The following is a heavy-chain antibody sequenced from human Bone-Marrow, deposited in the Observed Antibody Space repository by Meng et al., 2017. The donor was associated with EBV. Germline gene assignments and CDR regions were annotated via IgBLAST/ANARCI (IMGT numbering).Heavy chain of an antibody. Sequence: QVRLVQAGAEVKKPGSSVKVPCKTSGGTFSSYAVSWVRQAPGQGLEWMGGLIPKSGVPYFARKFQGRLTITADESTSTHYMDLTSLRSDDTAVYYCASESGRGFTPDYWGRGTLVTVSS. CDR3: ASESGRGFTPDY. J-gene: IGHJ4*02. D-gene: IGHD3-10*01. V-gene: IGHV1-69*01. CDR1: GGTFSSYA. CDR2: LIPKSGVP.